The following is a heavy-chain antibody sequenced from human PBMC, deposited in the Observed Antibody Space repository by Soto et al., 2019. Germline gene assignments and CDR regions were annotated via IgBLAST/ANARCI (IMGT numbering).Heavy chain of an antibody. D-gene: IGHD1-7*01. CDR2: ISYDGSNK. V-gene: IGHV3-30-3*01. CDR1: GFTFSSYA. CDR3: ARRTGTTSD. J-gene: IGHJ4*02. Sequence: LRLSCAASGFTFSSYAMHWVRQAPGKGLEWVAVISYDGSNKYYADSVKGRFTISRDNSKNTLYLQMSSLRAEDTAVYYCARRTGTTSDWGQGTLVTVSS.